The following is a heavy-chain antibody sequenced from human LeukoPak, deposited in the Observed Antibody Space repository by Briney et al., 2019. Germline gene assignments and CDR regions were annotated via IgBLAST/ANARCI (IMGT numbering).Heavy chain of an antibody. Sequence: GGSLRLSCAASGFTFTNSGMHWVRQAPGRGLEWVAFIQFHGSDIFYADSVEGRFTISRDNSKNTLYLQMNSLRAEDTAVYYCARDQGSGSTTGFDYWGQGTLVTVSS. CDR3: ARDQGSGSTTGFDY. CDR1: GFTFTNSG. J-gene: IGHJ4*02. D-gene: IGHD1-26*01. CDR2: IQFHGSDI. V-gene: IGHV3-30*02.